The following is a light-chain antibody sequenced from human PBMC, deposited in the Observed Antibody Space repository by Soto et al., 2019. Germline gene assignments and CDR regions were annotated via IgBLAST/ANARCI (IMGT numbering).Light chain of an antibody. CDR2: GAS. V-gene: IGKV1-39*01. Sequence: DIQMTQSPYSLSASVGDRVTITCRASQSISSNLNWYQQKPGKAPKLLIYGASSLQSGVPSRFSGSGSGTDFTLIISSLQPEDFATYYCQQSYITPRIFGQGTKLEIK. CDR3: QQSYITPRI. J-gene: IGKJ2*01. CDR1: QSISSN.